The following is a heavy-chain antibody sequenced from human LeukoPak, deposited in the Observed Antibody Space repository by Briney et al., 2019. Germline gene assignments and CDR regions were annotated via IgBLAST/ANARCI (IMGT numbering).Heavy chain of an antibody. Sequence: PGGSLRLSCAASGFTFSSYWMSWVRQAPGKGLEWVATIKQDGSENHYVDSVKGRFTISRDNAKSSLYLQMNSLRAEDTAVYYCAREGNSSGWYLGAFAIWGQGTMVTVSS. CDR1: GFTFSSYW. J-gene: IGHJ3*02. CDR3: AREGNSSGWYLGAFAI. CDR2: IKQDGSEN. V-gene: IGHV3-7*01. D-gene: IGHD6-19*01.